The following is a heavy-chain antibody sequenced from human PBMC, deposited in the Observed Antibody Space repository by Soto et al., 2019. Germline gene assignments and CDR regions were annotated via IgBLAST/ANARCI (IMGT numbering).Heavy chain of an antibody. J-gene: IGHJ4*02. CDR3: ARRYGDCFDF. CDR2: IYYAGTS. CDR1: GGSISPYY. V-gene: IGHV4-59*08. Sequence: PSETLSLTCTVSGGSISPYYWSWFRRPPGKGLEWIGYIYYAGTSSYNPSLQSRVTISVDTSKNQFSLKLSSVTAADTAVYYCARRYGDCFDFWGQGTLVTVSS. D-gene: IGHD4-17*01.